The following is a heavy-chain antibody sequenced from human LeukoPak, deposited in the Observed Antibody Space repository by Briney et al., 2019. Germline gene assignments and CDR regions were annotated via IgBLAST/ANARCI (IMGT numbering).Heavy chain of an antibody. CDR1: GFTFSSYS. CDR2: ISSSSSTI. D-gene: IGHD3-10*01. CDR3: ARDYGSGDQTYYYYYGMDV. Sequence: GGSLRLSCAASGFTFSSYSMNWVRQAPGKGLEWVSYISSSSSTIYYADSVKGRFTISRDNPKNTLYLQMNSLRAEDTAVYYCARDYGSGDQTYYYYYGMDVWGQGTTVTVSS. V-gene: IGHV3-48*01. J-gene: IGHJ6*02.